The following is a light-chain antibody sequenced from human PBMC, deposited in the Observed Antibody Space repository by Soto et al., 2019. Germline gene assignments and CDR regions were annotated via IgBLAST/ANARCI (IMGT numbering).Light chain of an antibody. Sequence: QSVLTQPASVSGSPGQSITISCTVTSSDVGGYNYVSWYQQHPGKAPKLMIYEVSNRPSGVSNRFSGSKSGNTASLTISGLQAEDEADYYCISYTSSSPLYVFGTGTKVTLL. J-gene: IGLJ1*01. V-gene: IGLV2-14*01. CDR2: EVS. CDR1: SSDVGGYNY. CDR3: ISYTSSSPLYV.